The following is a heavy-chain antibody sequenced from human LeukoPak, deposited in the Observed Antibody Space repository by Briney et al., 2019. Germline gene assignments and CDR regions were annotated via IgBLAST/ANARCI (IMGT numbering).Heavy chain of an antibody. J-gene: IGHJ6*03. Sequence: GGSLRLSCAPSGFTFSSSWMSWVRQAPGKGLEWVANIKQDGSETYYVDSLKGRFTVSRDNAKNSVYLQMNNLRAEDPAVDYCARRAPGYCITTRCPDTSYYYYYIDVRGKGTTVTVSS. CDR2: IKQDGSET. D-gene: IGHD2-2*01. V-gene: IGHV3-7*01. CDR3: ARRAPGYCITTRCPDTSYYYYYIDV. CDR1: GFTFSSSW.